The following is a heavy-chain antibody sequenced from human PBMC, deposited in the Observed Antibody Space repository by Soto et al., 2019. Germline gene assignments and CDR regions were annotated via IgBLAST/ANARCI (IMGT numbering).Heavy chain of an antibody. CDR3: ARGGITIFGVVITYYYYGMDV. Sequence: SETLSLTCAVYGGSFSGYYWSWIRQPPGKGLEWIGEINHSGSTNYNPSLKSRVTISVDTSKNQFSLKLSSVTAADTAVYYCARGGITIFGVVITYYYYGMDVWGQGTTVTVSS. J-gene: IGHJ6*02. D-gene: IGHD3-3*01. CDR1: GGSFSGYY. V-gene: IGHV4-34*01. CDR2: INHSGST.